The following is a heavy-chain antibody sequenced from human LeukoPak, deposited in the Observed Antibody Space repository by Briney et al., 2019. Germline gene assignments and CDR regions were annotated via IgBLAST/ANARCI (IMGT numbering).Heavy chain of an antibody. CDR1: GFTFSSYW. V-gene: IGHV3-21*01. Sequence: GGSLRLSCAASGFTFSSYWVSWVRQAPGKGLEWVSSISSSSSYIYYADSVKGRFTISRDNAKNSLYLQMNSLRAEDTAVYYCAKDQGSGLGSYSWGYFDYWGQGTLVTVSS. CDR3: AKDQGSGLGSYSWGYFDY. CDR2: ISSSSSYI. D-gene: IGHD3-10*01. J-gene: IGHJ4*02.